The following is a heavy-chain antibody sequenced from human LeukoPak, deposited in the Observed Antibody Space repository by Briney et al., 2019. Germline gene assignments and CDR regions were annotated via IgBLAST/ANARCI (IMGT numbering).Heavy chain of an antibody. J-gene: IGHJ6*03. D-gene: IGHD6-13*01. V-gene: IGHV4-34*01. CDR3: ARGVAAAGLPYYYYYMDV. Sequence: PSETLSLTCAVYGGSLSGYYWRGVRHPPGKGREWIGEINHRGSTNYNPSLKSRVTISVDTSKNQFSLKLSSVTAAYTAVYYCARGVAAAGLPYYYYYMDVWGKGTTVTVSS. CDR2: INHRGST. CDR1: GGSLSGYY.